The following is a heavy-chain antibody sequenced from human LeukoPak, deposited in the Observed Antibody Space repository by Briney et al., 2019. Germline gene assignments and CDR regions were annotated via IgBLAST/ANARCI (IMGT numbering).Heavy chain of an antibody. Sequence: GGSLRLSCAASGFTFSSYEMNSVRQAPGEGLEWVSYISSSGSTIYYADSVKGRFTISRDNAKNSLYLQMNSLRAEDTAVYYCARDKTGAAAGPDAFDIWGQGTMVTVSS. D-gene: IGHD6-13*01. CDR3: ARDKTGAAAGPDAFDI. CDR1: GFTFSSYE. CDR2: ISSSGSTI. J-gene: IGHJ3*02. V-gene: IGHV3-48*03.